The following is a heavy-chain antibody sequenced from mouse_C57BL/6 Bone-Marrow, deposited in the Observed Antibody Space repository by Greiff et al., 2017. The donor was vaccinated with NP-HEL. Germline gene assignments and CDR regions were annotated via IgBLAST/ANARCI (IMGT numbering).Heavy chain of an antibody. Sequence: QVQLKESGAELVKPGASVKISCKASGYAFSSYWMNWVKQRPGKGLEWIGQIYPGDGDTNYNGKFKGKATLTADKSSSTAYMQLSSLTSEDSAVYFCARWAVVATRGAYWGQGTLVTVSA. CDR3: ARWAVVATRGAY. D-gene: IGHD1-1*01. V-gene: IGHV1-80*01. CDR2: IYPGDGDT. CDR1: GYAFSSYW. J-gene: IGHJ3*01.